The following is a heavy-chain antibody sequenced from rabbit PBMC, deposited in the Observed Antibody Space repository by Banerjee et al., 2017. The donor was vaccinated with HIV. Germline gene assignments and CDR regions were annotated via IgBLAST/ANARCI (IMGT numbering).Heavy chain of an antibody. D-gene: IGHD1-1*01. J-gene: IGHJ4*01. CDR1: GFDFSSYG. Sequence: QEQLVESGGGLVQPGGSLKLSCKASGFDFSSYGVSWVRQAPGKGLEWIGCIDHGSGSTYYASWAKGRFTVSKSSSTTVTLQMTSLTAADTATYFCARRSSGTNNLWGPGTLVTVS. CDR2: IDHGSGST. V-gene: IGHV1S45*01. CDR3: ARRSSGTNNL.